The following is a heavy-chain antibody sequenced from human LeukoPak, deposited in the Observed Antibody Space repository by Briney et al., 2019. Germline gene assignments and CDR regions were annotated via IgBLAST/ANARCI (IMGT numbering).Heavy chain of an antibody. CDR3: ARENYYGSGSYYSHWFDP. J-gene: IGHJ5*02. CDR2: FDPEDGET. V-gene: IGHV1-24*01. Sequence: ASVKVSCKVSGYTLTELSMHWVRQAPGKGLEWMGGFDPEDGETIYAQKFQGRVTMTEDTSTDTAYMELSSLRSEDTAVYYCARENYYGSGSYYSHWFDPWGQGTLVTVSS. D-gene: IGHD3-10*01. CDR1: GYTLTELS.